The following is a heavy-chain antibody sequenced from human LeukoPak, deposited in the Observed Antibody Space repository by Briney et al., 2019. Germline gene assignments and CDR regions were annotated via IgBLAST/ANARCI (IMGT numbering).Heavy chain of an antibody. J-gene: IGHJ4*02. CDR2: IKQDGSEK. V-gene: IGHV3-7*01. CDR1: GFTFSSYS. Sequence: GGSLRLSCAASGFTFSSYSMNWVRQAPGKGLEWVANIKQDGSEKYYVDSVKGRFTISRDNAKNSLYLQMNSLRAEDTAVYYCARDRGTVFDYWGQGTLVTVSS. CDR3: ARDRGTVFDY. D-gene: IGHD1-1*01.